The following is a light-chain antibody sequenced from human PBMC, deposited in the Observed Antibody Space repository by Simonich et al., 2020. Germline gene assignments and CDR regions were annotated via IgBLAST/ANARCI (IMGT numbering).Light chain of an antibody. CDR3: QVWDSSSDVV. CDR1: NIGRKR. CDR2: DDS. J-gene: IGLJ2*01. Sequence: SYVLTQPPSVSVAPGKTARITCGGNNIGRKRVHWYQQKPGPAPVLVVNDDSDRPSGIPERFSGSNAGNTATLTISRVEAGDEADYYCQVWDSSSDVVFGGGTKLTVL. V-gene: IGLV3-21*03.